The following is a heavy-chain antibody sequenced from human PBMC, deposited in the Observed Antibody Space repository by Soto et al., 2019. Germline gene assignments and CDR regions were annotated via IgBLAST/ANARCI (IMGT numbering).Heavy chain of an antibody. J-gene: IGHJ4*02. CDR3: ARALRYCTNGVCYGSPDY. CDR2: INAGNGNT. V-gene: IGHV1-3*01. D-gene: IGHD2-8*01. Sequence: QVQLVQSGAEVKKPGASVKVSCKASGYTFTSYAMHWVRQAPGQRLEWMGWINAGNGNTKYSQKFQGRVTITRDTSESTAYMELRSLRSEDTAVYSCARALRYCTNGVCYGSPDYWGPGTLVTVSS. CDR1: GYTFTSYA.